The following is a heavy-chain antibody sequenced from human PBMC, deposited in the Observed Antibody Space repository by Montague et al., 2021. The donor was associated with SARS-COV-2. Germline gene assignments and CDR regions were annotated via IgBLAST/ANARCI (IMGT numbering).Heavy chain of an antibody. D-gene: IGHD2-2*01. CDR2: ISYAGRT. CDR1: GGSISSPDYY. J-gene: IGHJ3*01. CDR3: ARQLPSYCSTSKCYPDAFDV. Sequence: SETLSLTCTVSGGSISSPDYYWGWIRQPPGKGLEWIGSISYAGRTYYNPSLRSRVSFSTDTSKNHFSLSLNSVTAADTAVYFCARQLPSYCSTSKCYPDAFDVWGQGALVTVSS. V-gene: IGHV4-39*01.